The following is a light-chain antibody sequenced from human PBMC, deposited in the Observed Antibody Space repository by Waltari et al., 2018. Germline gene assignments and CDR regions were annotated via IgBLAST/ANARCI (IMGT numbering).Light chain of an antibody. CDR1: QSVLYSSNNKNY. CDR2: WAS. V-gene: IGKV4-1*01. J-gene: IGKJ1*01. Sequence: DIVMTQSPDSLAVSLGYRDTTNSKSSQSVLYSSNNKNYLAWYQQKPGQPPKLLIYWASTRESGVPDRFSGSGSGTDFTLTISSLQAEDVAVYYCQQYYSTLLTFGQGTKVEIK. CDR3: QQYYSTLLT.